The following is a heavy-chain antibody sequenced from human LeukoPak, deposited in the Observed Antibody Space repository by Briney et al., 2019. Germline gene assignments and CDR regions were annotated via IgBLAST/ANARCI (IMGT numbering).Heavy chain of an antibody. Sequence: GGSLRLSCAASAFSFSSYAVRWVRQAPGEGLGWVAVISYDGSNKYYADSVKGRFTISRDNSKNTLYLQMNSLRAEDTAVYYCARDRDSSNWSRGYFDGWGQGTLVSVSS. V-gene: IGHV3-30*04. CDR3: ARDRDSSNWSRGYFDG. D-gene: IGHD6-13*01. J-gene: IGHJ4*02. CDR1: AFSFSSYA. CDR2: ISYDGSNK.